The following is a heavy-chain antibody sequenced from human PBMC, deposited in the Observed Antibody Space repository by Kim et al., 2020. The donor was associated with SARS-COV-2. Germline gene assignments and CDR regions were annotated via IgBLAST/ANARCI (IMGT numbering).Heavy chain of an antibody. CDR1: GFTVSSNY. J-gene: IGHJ6*02. V-gene: IGHV3-66*01. Sequence: GGSLRLSCAASGFTVSSNYMSWVRQAPGKGLEWVSVIYSGGSTYYADSVKGRFTISRDNSKNTLYLQMNSLRAEDTAVYYCARKPELELRRYYYGMDVWGQVTTVTVSS. D-gene: IGHD1-7*01. CDR2: IYSGGST. CDR3: ARKPELELRRYYYGMDV.